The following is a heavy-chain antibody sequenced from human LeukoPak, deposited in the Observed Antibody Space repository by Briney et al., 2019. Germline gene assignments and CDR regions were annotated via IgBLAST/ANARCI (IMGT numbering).Heavy chain of an antibody. Sequence: PGGSLRLSCAASGFTFSSYWMSWVRQAPGKGLEWVANIKQDGSEKYYVDSVKGRFTISRDNAKNSLYLQMNSLRAEDTAVYYCARINSGSYYPFDYWGRGTLVTVSS. J-gene: IGHJ4*02. D-gene: IGHD1-26*01. CDR1: GFTFSSYW. CDR2: IKQDGSEK. CDR3: ARINSGSYYPFDY. V-gene: IGHV3-7*01.